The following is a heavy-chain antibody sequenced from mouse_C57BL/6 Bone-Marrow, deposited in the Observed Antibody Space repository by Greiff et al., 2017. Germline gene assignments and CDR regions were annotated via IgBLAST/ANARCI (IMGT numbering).Heavy chain of an antibody. J-gene: IGHJ4*01. Sequence: EVQLQQSGPELVKPWASVTIPCKASGYTFTDYNMDWVKQSHGKSLEWIGDINPNNGGTIYNQKFKGKATLTVDKSSSTAYMELRSLTSEDTAVYYCARRDYGSSYNGDYYAMDYWGKGTSVTVSS. CDR3: ARRDYGSSYNGDYYAMDY. CDR2: INPNNGGT. D-gene: IGHD1-1*01. V-gene: IGHV1-18*01. CDR1: GYTFTDYN.